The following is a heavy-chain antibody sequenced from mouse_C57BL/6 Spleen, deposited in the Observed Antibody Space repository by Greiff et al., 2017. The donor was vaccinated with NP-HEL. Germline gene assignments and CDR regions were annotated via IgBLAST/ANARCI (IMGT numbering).Heavy chain of an antibody. CDR2: IDPETGGT. CDR1: GYTFTDYE. Sequence: QVQLQQSGAELVRPGASVTLSCKASGYTFTDYEMHWVKQTPVHGLEWIGAIDPETGGTAYNQKFKGKAILTADKSSSTAYMELRSLTSEDSAVYYCTRFGVGTTGFDYWGQGTTLTVSS. J-gene: IGHJ2*01. D-gene: IGHD2-14*01. CDR3: TRFGVGTTGFDY. V-gene: IGHV1-15*01.